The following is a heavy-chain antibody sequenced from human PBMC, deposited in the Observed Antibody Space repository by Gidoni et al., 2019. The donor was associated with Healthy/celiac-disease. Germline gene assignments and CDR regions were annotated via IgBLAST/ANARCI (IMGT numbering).Heavy chain of an antibody. D-gene: IGHD2-15*01. J-gene: IGHJ3*02. CDR1: GGSISSGGYS. Sequence: QLQLQESGSGLVKPSQTLSLTCAVAGGSISSGGYSWSWIRQPPGKGLEWIGYIYHSGSTYYNPSLKIRVTISVDRSKNQFSLKLSSVTAADTAVYYCARYIVVVVAASTLGAFDIWGQGTMVTVSS. V-gene: IGHV4-30-2*01. CDR2: IYHSGST. CDR3: ARYIVVVVAASTLGAFDI.